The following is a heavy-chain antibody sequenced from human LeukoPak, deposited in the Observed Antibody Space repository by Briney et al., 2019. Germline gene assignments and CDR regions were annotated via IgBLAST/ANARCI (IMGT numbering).Heavy chain of an antibody. CDR1: GYTFTGYY. D-gene: IGHD1-26*01. V-gene: IGHV1-2*02. CDR3: ASRPRERVGATTPYNWFDP. Sequence: GASVKVSCKASGYTFTGYYMHWVRQAPGQGLEWMGWINPNSGGTNYAQKFQGRVTITADKSTSTAYMELSSLRSEDTAVYYCASRPRERVGATTPYNWFDPWGQGTLVTVSS. J-gene: IGHJ5*02. CDR2: INPNSGGT.